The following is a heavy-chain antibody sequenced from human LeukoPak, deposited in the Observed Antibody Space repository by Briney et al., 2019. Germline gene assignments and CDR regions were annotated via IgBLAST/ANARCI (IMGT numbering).Heavy chain of an antibody. CDR2: IYYSGST. CDR1: GGSISSYY. V-gene: IGHV4-59*01. Sequence: PSETLSLTCTVSGGSISSYYWSWIRQPPGKGLEWIGYIYYSGSTNYNPPLKSRVTISVDTSKNQFSLKLSSVTAADTAVYYCAREGTDDAFDIWGQGTMVTVSS. CDR3: AREGTDDAFDI. J-gene: IGHJ3*02.